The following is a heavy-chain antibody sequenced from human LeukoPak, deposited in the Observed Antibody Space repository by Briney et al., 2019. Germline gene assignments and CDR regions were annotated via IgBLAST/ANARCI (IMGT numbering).Heavy chain of an antibody. D-gene: IGHD2-15*01. CDR2: INHTGTT. CDR3: ASDRIEVDAFDI. CDR1: GGSFSGDY. V-gene: IGHV4-34*01. J-gene: IGHJ3*02. Sequence: SETLSLTCTVYGGSFSGDYWSWIRQSPGKGREWIGEINHTGTTNSNPSLGSRLTLSVDSSKNQFSLKLSSVTAADTAVYYCASDRIEVDAFDIWGQGTMVTVSS.